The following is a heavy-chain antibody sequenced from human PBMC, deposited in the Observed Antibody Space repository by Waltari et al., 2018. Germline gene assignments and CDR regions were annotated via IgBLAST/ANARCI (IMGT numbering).Heavy chain of an antibody. J-gene: IGHJ5*02. Sequence: EVQLVESGGGLVQPGRSLRLSCAASGFTFDDYAMHWVRQAPGKGLEWVSGISWNSGSIGYADSVKGRFTISRDNAKNSLYLQMNSLRAEDTAVYYCARAFSVGGYIWGSYRPTIIDPWGQGTLVTVSS. V-gene: IGHV3-9*01. D-gene: IGHD3-16*02. CDR2: ISWNSGSI. CDR1: GFTFDDYA. CDR3: ARAFSVGGYIWGSYRPTIIDP.